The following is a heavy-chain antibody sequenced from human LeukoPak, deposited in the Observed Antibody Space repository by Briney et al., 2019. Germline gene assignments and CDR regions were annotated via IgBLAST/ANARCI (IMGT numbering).Heavy chain of an antibody. V-gene: IGHV4-59*08. CDR3: ARHEGRGSSPLRY. CDR1: GGSISSYY. J-gene: IGHJ4*02. D-gene: IGHD1-26*01. CDR2: IYYSGST. Sequence: SETLSLTCTVSGGSISSYYWSWIRQPPGKGLEWIGYIYYSGSTNYNSSLKSRVTISVDTSKNQFSLKLSSVTAADTAVYYCARHEGRGSSPLRYWGQGTLVTVSS.